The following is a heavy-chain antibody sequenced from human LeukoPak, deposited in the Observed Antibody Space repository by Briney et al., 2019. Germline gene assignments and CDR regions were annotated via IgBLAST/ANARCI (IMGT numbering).Heavy chain of an antibody. Sequence: PGGSLRLSCAASGFTFSSYGMHWVRQAPGKGLEGVAVISDDGSKKYYADSVKGRFTISRDNSKNTLYVQMNRLRAEETAVYYCANALTMVRGGVPYYYYYYAMDVWGQGTTVTVSS. J-gene: IGHJ6*02. V-gene: IGHV3-30*18. CDR2: ISDDGSKK. CDR3: ANALTMVRGGVPYYYYYYAMDV. D-gene: IGHD3-10*01. CDR1: GFTFSSYG.